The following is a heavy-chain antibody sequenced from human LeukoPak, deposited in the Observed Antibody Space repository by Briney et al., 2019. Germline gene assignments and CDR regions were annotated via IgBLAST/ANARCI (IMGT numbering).Heavy chain of an antibody. CDR3: AKEGRSLQTY. CDR1: GFPFSSYW. Sequence: PGGSLRLSCVASGFPFSSYWMTWVRLAPGKGLEWVANIKEDGTETYYVDSVKGRFTISRDNAKNSLYLQMNSLRVEDTAVYYCAKEGRSLQTYWGQGTLVTVFS. J-gene: IGHJ4*02. V-gene: IGHV3-7*03. D-gene: IGHD5-24*01. CDR2: IKEDGTET.